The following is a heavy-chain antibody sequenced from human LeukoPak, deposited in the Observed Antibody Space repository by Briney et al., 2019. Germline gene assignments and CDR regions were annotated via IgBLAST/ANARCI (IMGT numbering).Heavy chain of an antibody. V-gene: IGHV4-4*02. J-gene: IGHJ4*02. CDR1: GGSITTTNW. D-gene: IGHD1-26*01. CDR3: TRESGAFSPFGF. Sequence: SETLSLTCAVSGGSITTTNWWSWVRQPPGKGLEWIGEDHLSGATNYNLSLESRVSMSIDKSKNHLSLEVTSVTAADTAIYYCTRESGAFSPFGFWGQGTLVTVSS. CDR2: DHLSGAT.